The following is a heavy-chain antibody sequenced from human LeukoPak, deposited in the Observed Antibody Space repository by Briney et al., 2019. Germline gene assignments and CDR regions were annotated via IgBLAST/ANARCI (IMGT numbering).Heavy chain of an antibody. CDR1: GFTFSSYS. CDR2: ISDDGRNI. J-gene: IGHJ4*02. V-gene: IGHV3-30-3*01. Sequence: GRSLKLSCAASGFTFSSYSMNWVRQAPGKGLEWVAVISDDGRNIYYADSVKGRFTLSRDNSKDTLYLQMNSLGGEDTAVYYCARESVFDSWGQGTLVTVSS. CDR3: ARESVFDS.